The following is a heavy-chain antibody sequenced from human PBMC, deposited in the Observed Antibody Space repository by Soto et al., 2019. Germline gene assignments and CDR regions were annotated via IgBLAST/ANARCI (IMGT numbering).Heavy chain of an antibody. V-gene: IGHV1-24*01. J-gene: IGHJ4*02. CDR2: FDPEDGET. CDR3: ATLTAWNYYDSSGYYIDY. D-gene: IGHD3-22*01. Sequence: ASVKVSCKVSGYTLTELSMHWVRQAPGKGLEWMGGFDPEDGETIYAQKFQGRVTMTEDTSTDTAYMELSSLRSEDTAVYYCATLTAWNYYDSSGYYIDYWGQGTLVTVSS. CDR1: GYTLTELS.